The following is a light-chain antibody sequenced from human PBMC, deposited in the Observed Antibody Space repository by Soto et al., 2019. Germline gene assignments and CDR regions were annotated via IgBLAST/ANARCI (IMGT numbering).Light chain of an antibody. CDR2: DVS. CDR3: SSYATSSTLDV. Sequence: QSALTQPASVSGSAGQSITISCTGTSSDIGGYDYVSWYQHHPGKAPRLILYDVSNRPSGVSNRFSGSKSGNTASLTISGLQAEDEAEYYCSSYATSSTLDVFRTGTKVPVL. V-gene: IGLV2-14*03. CDR1: SSDIGGYDY. J-gene: IGLJ1*01.